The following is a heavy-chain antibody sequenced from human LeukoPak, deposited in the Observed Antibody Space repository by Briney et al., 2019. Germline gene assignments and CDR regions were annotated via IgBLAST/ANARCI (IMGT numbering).Heavy chain of an antibody. V-gene: IGHV1-2*02. Sequence: ASVKVSCKASGYTFTGYYTHWVRQAPGQGLEWMGWINPNSGGTNYAQKFQGRVTMTRDTSISTAYMELSRLRSDDTAVYYCARSRGYYYDSSGYSDYWGQGTLVTVSS. CDR2: INPNSGGT. CDR3: ARSRGYYYDSSGYSDY. D-gene: IGHD3-22*01. J-gene: IGHJ4*02. CDR1: GYTFTGYY.